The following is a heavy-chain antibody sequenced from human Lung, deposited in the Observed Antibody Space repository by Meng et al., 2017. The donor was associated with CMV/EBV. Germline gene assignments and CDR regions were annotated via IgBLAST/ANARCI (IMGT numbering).Heavy chain of an antibody. Sequence: VQWVESGAEVKKPRASVKVACKTSGDSFSPQTFSWVRQAPGQGLEWMGGLIAVFDKTKAAPRFQDRVTFTADESTSTAYMELSSLTFDDTAVYFCARGRRNEPLFDYWGQGTLVTVSS. D-gene: IGHD1-14*01. J-gene: IGHJ4*02. CDR3: ARGRRNEPLFDY. CDR2: LIAVFDKT. CDR1: GDSFSPQT. V-gene: IGHV1-69*13.